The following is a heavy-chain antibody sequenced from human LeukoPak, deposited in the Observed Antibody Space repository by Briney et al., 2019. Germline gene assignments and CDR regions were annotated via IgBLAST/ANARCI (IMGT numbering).Heavy chain of an antibody. D-gene: IGHD3-22*01. Sequence: LETLFLTCTVSGGSISSSSYYWGWIRQPPGKGLEWIGSIYYSGSTYYNPSLKSRVTISVDTSKNQFSLKLSSVTAADTAVYYCARSVDTYYYGSSGYYFDYWGQGTLVTVSS. CDR2: IYYSGST. V-gene: IGHV4-39*07. CDR3: ARSVDTYYYGSSGYYFDY. CDR1: GGSISSSSYY. J-gene: IGHJ4*02.